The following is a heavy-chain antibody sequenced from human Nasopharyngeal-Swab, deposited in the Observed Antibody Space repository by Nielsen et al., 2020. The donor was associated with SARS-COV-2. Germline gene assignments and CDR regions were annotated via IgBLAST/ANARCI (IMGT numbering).Heavy chain of an antibody. CDR2: IRSKAYGGTT. D-gene: IGHD6-13*01. V-gene: IGHV3-49*04. Sequence: GESLKISCTASGFTFGDYAMSWVRQAPGKGLEWVGFIRSKAYGGTTEYAASVKGRFTISRDDSKRISYLQMNSLKTEDTAVYYCTRMVQQLRENWFDPWGQGTLVTVSS. CDR1: GFTFGDYA. CDR3: TRMVQQLRENWFDP. J-gene: IGHJ5*02.